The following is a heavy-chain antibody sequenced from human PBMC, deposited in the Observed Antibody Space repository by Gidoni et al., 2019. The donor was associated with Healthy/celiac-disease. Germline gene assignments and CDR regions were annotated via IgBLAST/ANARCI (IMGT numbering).Heavy chain of an antibody. D-gene: IGHD2-2*01. CDR1: GFTFSSYA. CDR3: AREASCCFTEGEVYYYGMDV. CDR2: ISYDGSNK. Sequence: QVQLVESGGGVVQPARSLRLSCAASGFTFSSYAMHWVRQAPGKGLEWVAVISYDGSNKYYADSVKGRFTISRDNSKNTLYLQMNSLRAEDTAVYYCAREASCCFTEGEVYYYGMDVWGQGTTVTVSS. J-gene: IGHJ6*02. V-gene: IGHV3-30*04.